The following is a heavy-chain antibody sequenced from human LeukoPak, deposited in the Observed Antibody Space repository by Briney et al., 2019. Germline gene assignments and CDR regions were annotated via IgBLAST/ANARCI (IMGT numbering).Heavy chain of an antibody. Sequence: ASVRVSCKTSGYTFTSYHMHWVRQAPGQGLEWVGIIKSTGDTTVYAQKFEGRVTVTRDTSTSTVYMELNSLSSEDTAVYHCVREDAHTYYFDFWGPGTLVTVSS. CDR2: IKSTGDTT. J-gene: IGHJ4*02. D-gene: IGHD2-2*01. CDR3: VREDAHTYYFDF. V-gene: IGHV1-46*01. CDR1: GYTFTSYH.